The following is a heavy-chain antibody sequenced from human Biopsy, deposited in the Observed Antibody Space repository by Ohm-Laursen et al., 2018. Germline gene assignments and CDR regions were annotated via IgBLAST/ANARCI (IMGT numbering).Heavy chain of an antibody. J-gene: IGHJ6*02. Sequence: SVKVSCKASGGAFTNYAINWVRQAPGHGLEWMGGIITVSGTAGYAERFQGRVTITADVTTTTAYMDLSGLRSEDTAVYYCVAYPSSGFFENNDDYAMDVWGQGTTVIVSS. CDR3: VAYPSSGFFENNDDYAMDV. V-gene: IGHV1-69*13. D-gene: IGHD6-19*01. CDR1: GGAFTNYA. CDR2: IITVSGTA.